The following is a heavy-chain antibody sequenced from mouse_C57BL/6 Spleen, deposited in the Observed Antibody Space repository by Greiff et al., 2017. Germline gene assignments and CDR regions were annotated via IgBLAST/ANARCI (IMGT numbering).Heavy chain of an antibody. Sequence: EVKLMESGPGLVKPSQSLSLTCSVTGYSITSGYYWNWIRQFPGNKLEWMGYISYDGSNNYNPSLKNRIPITRDTSKNQFFLKLNSVTTEDTATYYCARDRDYYGSSPFDYWGQGTTLTVSS. V-gene: IGHV3-6*01. CDR3: ARDRDYYGSSPFDY. CDR1: GYSITSGYY. J-gene: IGHJ2*01. CDR2: ISYDGSN. D-gene: IGHD1-1*01.